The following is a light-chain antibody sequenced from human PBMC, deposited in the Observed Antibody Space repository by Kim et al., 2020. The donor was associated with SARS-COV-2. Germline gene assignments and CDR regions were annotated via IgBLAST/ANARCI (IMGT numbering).Light chain of an antibody. CDR2: GAS. J-gene: IGKJ5*01. V-gene: IGKV3-20*01. Sequence: PGENATLSCRASQSVSSSYLAWYQQKPGQAPRLLIYGASSRATGIPDRFSGSGSGTDFTLTISRLEPEDFAVYYCQQYGSSPGNTFGQGTRLEIK. CDR1: QSVSSSY. CDR3: QQYGSSPGNT.